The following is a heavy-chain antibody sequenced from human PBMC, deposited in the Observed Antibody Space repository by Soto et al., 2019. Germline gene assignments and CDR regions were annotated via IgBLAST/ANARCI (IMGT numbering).Heavy chain of an antibody. CDR2: IYYSGST. D-gene: IGHD5-18*01. Sequence: TLSLTCTVSGGSISSGGYYWSWIRQHPGKGLEWIGYIYYSGSTYYNPSLKSRVTISVDTSKNQFSLKLSSVTAADTAVYYCARTGWVDTAMDVEYYFDYWGQGTLVNVSS. CDR3: ARTGWVDTAMDVEYYFDY. V-gene: IGHV4-31*03. J-gene: IGHJ4*02. CDR1: GGSISSGGYY.